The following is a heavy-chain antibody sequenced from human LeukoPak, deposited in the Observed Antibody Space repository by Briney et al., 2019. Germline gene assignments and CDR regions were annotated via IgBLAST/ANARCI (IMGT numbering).Heavy chain of an antibody. CDR3: ARAPHYSNYGPYYYGMDV. V-gene: IGHV3-11*06. Sequence: GGSPRLSCAASGFTFSDYYMSWIRQAPGKGLEWVSYISSSSSYTNYADSVKGRFTISRDNAKNSLYLQMNSLRAEDTAVYYCARAPHYSNYGPYYYGMDVWGQGTTVTVSS. D-gene: IGHD4-11*01. CDR2: ISSSSSYT. J-gene: IGHJ6*02. CDR1: GFTFSDYY.